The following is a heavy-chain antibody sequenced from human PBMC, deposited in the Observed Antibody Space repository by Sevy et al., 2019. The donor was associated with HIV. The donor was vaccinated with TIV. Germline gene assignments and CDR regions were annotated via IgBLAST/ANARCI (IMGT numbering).Heavy chain of an antibody. J-gene: IGHJ4*02. V-gene: IGHV3-23*01. CDR2: ISGSGDST. D-gene: IGHD3-10*01. Sequence: GGSLRLSCAASGFTFSSYAMSWVRQAPGKGLEWVSVISGSGDSTYYVDSVKGRFTISRDNSKNTLYLQMNSLTAEDTAVYYCAKEGRGYHGSGSSDYWGQGALVTVSS. CDR1: GFTFSSYA. CDR3: AKEGRGYHGSGSSDY.